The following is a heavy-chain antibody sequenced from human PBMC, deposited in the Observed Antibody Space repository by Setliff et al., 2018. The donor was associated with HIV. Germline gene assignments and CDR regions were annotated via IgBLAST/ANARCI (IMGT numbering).Heavy chain of an antibody. J-gene: IGHJ1*01. CDR1: GVSVSSGGYY. V-gene: IGHV4-31*03. CDR3: ARGDSTTWDLAEYFQH. D-gene: IGHD2-2*01. Sequence: PSETLSLTCTVSGVSVSSGGYYWSWIRQHPGKGLEWIGYVYYTGTCYFNPSLKSRITISVDTSKNHFSLKLGFVTAADTAVYYCARGDSTTWDLAEYFQHWGHGTLVTVSS. CDR2: VYYTGTC.